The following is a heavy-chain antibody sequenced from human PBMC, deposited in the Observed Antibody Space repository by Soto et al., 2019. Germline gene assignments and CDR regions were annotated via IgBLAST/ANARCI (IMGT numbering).Heavy chain of an antibody. Sequence: QVQLVESGGGVVQPGRSLRLSCAASRFTFSNYGMHWVRQAPGKGLEWVAVISYDGSNKYYADSVKSRFTISRDNSKNTLYLQMNSLRAEDTAVYYCAKHYDFWLYGMDVWGQGTTVTVSS. V-gene: IGHV3-30*18. CDR2: ISYDGSNK. CDR3: AKHYDFWLYGMDV. J-gene: IGHJ6*02. CDR1: RFTFSNYG. D-gene: IGHD3-3*01.